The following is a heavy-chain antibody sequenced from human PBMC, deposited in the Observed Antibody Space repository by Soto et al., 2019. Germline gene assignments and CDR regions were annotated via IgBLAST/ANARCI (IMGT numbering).Heavy chain of an antibody. CDR2: IYYSGST. Sequence: QLQLQESGPGLVKPSETLSLTCTVSGGSISSSSYYWGWIRQPPGKGLEWIGSIYYSGSTYYNPSLKSRVSISVDTSKNESSLELSSVTAADPAVYYCARRSESGGWPFGYWGQGTLVTFSS. J-gene: IGHJ4*02. D-gene: IGHD6-25*01. CDR1: GGSISSSSYY. CDR3: ARRSESGGWPFGY. V-gene: IGHV4-39*01.